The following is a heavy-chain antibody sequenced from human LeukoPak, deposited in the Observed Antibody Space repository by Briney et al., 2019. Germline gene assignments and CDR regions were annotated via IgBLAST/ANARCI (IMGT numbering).Heavy chain of an antibody. J-gene: IGHJ5*02. D-gene: IGHD3-3*01. V-gene: IGHV3-21*01. CDR1: GFTFSSYS. Sequence: GGSLRLSCAASGFTFSSYSMNWVRQAPGKGLEWVSSISSSSSYIYYADSVKGRFTISRDNAKNSLYLQMNSLRAEDTAVYYCAREPSSYYDFWSGYYTNNWFDPWGQGTLVTVSS. CDR3: AREPSSYYDFWSGYYTNNWFDP. CDR2: ISSSSSYI.